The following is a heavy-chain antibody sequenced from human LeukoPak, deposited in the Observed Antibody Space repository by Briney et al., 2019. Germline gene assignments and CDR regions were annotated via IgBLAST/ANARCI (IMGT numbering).Heavy chain of an antibody. Sequence: SQTLSLTCAVSGGSISSGGYSWSWIRQPPGKGLEWIGYIYHSGSTYYNPSLKSRVTISVDRSKNQFSLKLGSVTAADTAVYYCARVAESWEFDYWGQGTLVTVSS. CDR3: ARVAESWEFDY. CDR2: IYHSGST. V-gene: IGHV4-30-2*01. J-gene: IGHJ4*02. D-gene: IGHD1-26*01. CDR1: GGSISSGGYS.